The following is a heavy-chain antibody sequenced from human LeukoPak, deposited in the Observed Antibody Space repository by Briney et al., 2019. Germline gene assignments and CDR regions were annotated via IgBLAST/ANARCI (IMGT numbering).Heavy chain of an antibody. CDR2: INSDGSTT. CDR1: GFTFSSFW. J-gene: IGHJ4*02. D-gene: IGHD6-19*01. CDR3: ARDHSSTSGWHGDY. Sequence: GGSLRLSCAASGFTFSSFWMHWVRQPPGKGLVWVSGINSDGSTTGYADSVKGRFTISRDNAKNTLYLQMNSLRAEDTAVYYCARDHSSTSGWHGDYWGQGTLVTVSS. V-gene: IGHV3-74*01.